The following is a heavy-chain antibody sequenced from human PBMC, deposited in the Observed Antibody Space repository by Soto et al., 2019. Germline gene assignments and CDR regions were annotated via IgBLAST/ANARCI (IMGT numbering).Heavy chain of an antibody. CDR3: ARNAYYDFWSGFPWFDP. CDR2: IYYSGST. V-gene: IGHV4-59*01. J-gene: IGHJ5*02. CDR1: GGSISSYY. D-gene: IGHD3-3*01. Sequence: SETLSLTCTVSGGSISSYYWSWIRQPPGKGLEWIGYIYYSGSTNYNPSLKSRVTISVDTSKNQFSLKLSSVTAADTAVYYCARNAYYDFWSGFPWFDPWGQGTLVTVSS.